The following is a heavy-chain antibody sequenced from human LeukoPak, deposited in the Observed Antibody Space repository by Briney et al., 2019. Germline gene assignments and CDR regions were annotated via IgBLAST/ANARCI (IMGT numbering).Heavy chain of an antibody. J-gene: IGHJ3*02. D-gene: IGHD2-15*01. CDR1: GGSFSGYY. CDR3: ARDSNRVVVVAARGAFDI. Sequence: PSETLSLTCAVYGGSFSGYYWGWIRQPPGKGLEWIGSIYYSGSTYYNPSLKSRVTISVDTSKNQFSLKLSSVTAADTAVYYCARDSNRVVVVAARGAFDIWGQGTMVTVSS. V-gene: IGHV4-34*01. CDR2: IYYSGST.